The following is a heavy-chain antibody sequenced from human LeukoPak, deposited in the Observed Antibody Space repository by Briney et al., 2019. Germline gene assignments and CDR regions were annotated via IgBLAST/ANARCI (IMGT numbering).Heavy chain of an antibody. CDR3: ETRPPGAVEIWFDP. Sequence: SETLSLTCTVSGGSISSSSYYWGWIRQPPGKGLEWIGSIYDSGSTYSNPSLKSRVTISVDTNKNQFFLKLSSVTAAATAVYYCETRPPGAVEIWFDPWGQGTLVTVSS. D-gene: IGHD5-24*01. CDR2: IYDSGST. V-gene: IGHV4-39*01. J-gene: IGHJ5*02. CDR1: GGSISSSSYY.